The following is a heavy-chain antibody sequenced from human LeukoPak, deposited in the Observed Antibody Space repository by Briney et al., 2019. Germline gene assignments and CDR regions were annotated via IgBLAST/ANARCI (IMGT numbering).Heavy chain of an antibody. CDR2: IYSSGSA. V-gene: IGHV4-4*07. Sequence: SETLSLTCTVSSGPISTYYWSWIRQPAGKGLEWIGRIYSSGSANYNPSLKNRVTMSVDTSKKQSSRKLNSLAAADTPLYYFARGPYYRGSHSFDYWGQGTLVTVSS. J-gene: IGHJ4*02. CDR1: SGPISTYY. D-gene: IGHD1-26*01. CDR3: ARGPYYRGSHSFDY.